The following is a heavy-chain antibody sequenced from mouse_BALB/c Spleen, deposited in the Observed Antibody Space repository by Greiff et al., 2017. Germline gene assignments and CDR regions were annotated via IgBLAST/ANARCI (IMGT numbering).Heavy chain of an antibody. Sequence: QVQLKESGAELARPGASVKLSCKASGYTFTSYWMQWVKQRPGQGLEWIGAIYPGDGDTRYTQKFKGKATLTADKSSSTAYMQLSSLASEDSAVYYCARSDDFDYWGQGTTLTVSS. CDR2: IYPGDGDT. CDR3: ARSDDFDY. CDR1: GYTFTSYW. V-gene: IGHV1-87*01. D-gene: IGHD2-3*01. J-gene: IGHJ2*01.